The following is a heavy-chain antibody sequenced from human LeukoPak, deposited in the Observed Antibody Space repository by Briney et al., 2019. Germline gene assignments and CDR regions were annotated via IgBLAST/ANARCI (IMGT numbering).Heavy chain of an antibody. D-gene: IGHD2-2*01. CDR1: GFTFSSYA. V-gene: IGHV3-23*01. Sequence: GGSLRLSCAASGFTFSSYAMNWVRQAPGKGLEWVSAITSAGNTYYADSVKGRFTISRDSPKNTLYLQMNSLRSEDTAVYYCAKGGGPYHLPTDYWGQGTLVSVSS. CDR3: AKGGGPYHLPTDY. CDR2: ITSAGNT. J-gene: IGHJ4*02.